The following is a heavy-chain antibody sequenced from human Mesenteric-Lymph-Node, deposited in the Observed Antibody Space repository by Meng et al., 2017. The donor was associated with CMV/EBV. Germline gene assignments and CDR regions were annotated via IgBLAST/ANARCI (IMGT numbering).Heavy chain of an antibody. CDR3: AKDITGGGIAAAGYDY. CDR1: GFKFEDYG. D-gene: IGHD6-13*01. V-gene: IGHV3-20*04. J-gene: IGHJ4*02. Sequence: GESLKISCAASGFKFEDYGLSWVRQAPGKGLEWVAGINWNGVSTGYADSVKGRFTTSRDNAKNSLYLQMDSLRPEDTALYYCAKDITGGGIAAAGYDYWGQGMLVTVSS. CDR2: INWNGVST.